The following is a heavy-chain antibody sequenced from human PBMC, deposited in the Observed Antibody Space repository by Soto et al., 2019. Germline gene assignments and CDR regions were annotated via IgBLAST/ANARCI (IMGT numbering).Heavy chain of an antibody. D-gene: IGHD6-13*01. CDR2: MNPNSGNT. V-gene: IGHV1-8*01. CDR1: GYTFTSYD. Sequence: QVQLVQSGAEVKKPGASVKVSCKASGYTFTSYDINWVRQATGQGLEWMGWMNPNSGNTGYEQKFQGRVTMNRNTSISTAYMELSSLRSEDTAVYYCARIDGYSSSWYQSPYYYYGMDVWGQGTTVTVSS. J-gene: IGHJ6*02. CDR3: ARIDGYSSSWYQSPYYYYGMDV.